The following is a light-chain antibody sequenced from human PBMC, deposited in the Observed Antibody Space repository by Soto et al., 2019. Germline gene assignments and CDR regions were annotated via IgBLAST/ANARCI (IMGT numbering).Light chain of an antibody. Sequence: EIVLTHAPGTLSLSPGSRATISCRASQSVSDLAWYQQKPGQAPMLLIYGPSTRATGIPDRVSGSGSGTDFTLNISGLEPEDFAVYYCQQYGSSPWTFGQGTKVEIK. CDR3: QQYGSSPWT. V-gene: IGKV3-20*01. CDR1: QSVSD. J-gene: IGKJ1*01. CDR2: GPS.